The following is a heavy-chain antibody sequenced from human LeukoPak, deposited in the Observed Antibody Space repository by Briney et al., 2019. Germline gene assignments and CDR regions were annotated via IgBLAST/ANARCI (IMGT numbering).Heavy chain of an antibody. J-gene: IGHJ5*02. CDR1: GFTFSSYG. Sequence: TGGSLRLSCAASGFTFSSYGMHWVRQAPGKGLEWVAFIRYDGSNKYYADSVKGRFTISRDNSKNTLYLQMNSLRAEDTAVYYCAKDILVGATFPNGFDPWGQGTLVTVSS. CDR3: AKDILVGATFPNGFDP. V-gene: IGHV3-30*02. CDR2: IRYDGSNK. D-gene: IGHD1-26*01.